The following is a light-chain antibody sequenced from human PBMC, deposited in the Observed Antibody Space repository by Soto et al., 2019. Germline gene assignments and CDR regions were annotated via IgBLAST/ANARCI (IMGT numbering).Light chain of an antibody. CDR2: GAS. CDR1: QSVNSKY. CDR3: QHYGSSSLYT. J-gene: IGKJ2*01. Sequence: EIVLTQSPGTLSLSPGDRATLSCRATQSVNSKYLAWYQQKPGQAPRLLIYGASSRATGIPDRFSGSGSGTDFTLTISRLEPEDFAVYYCQHYGSSSLYTFGQGTKLEI. V-gene: IGKV3-20*01.